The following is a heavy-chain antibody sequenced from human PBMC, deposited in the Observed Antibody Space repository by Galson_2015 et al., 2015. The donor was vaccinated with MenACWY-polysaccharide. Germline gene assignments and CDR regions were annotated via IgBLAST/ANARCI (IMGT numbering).Heavy chain of an antibody. Sequence: SLRLSCAASGFTFSSYTMRWVRQAPGKGLEWVSAISGSGGSTYYADSVKGRFTISRDNSKNTLYLQMNSLSADDTAVYYCAKGIAVAVTQTFYYYYGMDVWSQGTTVTVSS. CDR2: ISGSGGST. CDR3: AKGIAVAVTQTFYYYYGMDV. V-gene: IGHV3-23*01. J-gene: IGHJ6*02. CDR1: GFTFSSYT. D-gene: IGHD6-19*01.